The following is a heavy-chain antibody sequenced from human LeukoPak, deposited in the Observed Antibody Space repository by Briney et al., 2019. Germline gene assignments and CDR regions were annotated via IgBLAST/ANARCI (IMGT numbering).Heavy chain of an antibody. Sequence: GGSLRLSCAASGFTFSSYAMSWVRQAPGKGLEWVSGISGSGGSTYYADSVKGRFTISRDNSRNTLYLQMNSLRVEDTAVYYCARSIYGSGSFYAFDIWGQGTMVTVSS. CDR1: GFTFSSYA. CDR2: ISGSGGST. J-gene: IGHJ3*02. CDR3: ARSIYGSGSFYAFDI. V-gene: IGHV3-23*01. D-gene: IGHD3-10*01.